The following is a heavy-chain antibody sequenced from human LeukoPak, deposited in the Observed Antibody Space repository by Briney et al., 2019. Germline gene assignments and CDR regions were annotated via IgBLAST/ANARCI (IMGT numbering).Heavy chain of an antibody. D-gene: IGHD6-13*01. Sequence: PGGSLRLSCAASGFIFSSYSMDWVRQAPGKGVEWVSYISSTGGSKQYADSVKGRFTIARDNAKNSLFLQMNSLRAEDTAVYYCARLRYRGSELDGDYWGQGTLVTVSS. V-gene: IGHV3-48*01. CDR1: GFIFSSYS. CDR3: ARLRYRGSELDGDY. CDR2: ISSTGGSK. J-gene: IGHJ4*02.